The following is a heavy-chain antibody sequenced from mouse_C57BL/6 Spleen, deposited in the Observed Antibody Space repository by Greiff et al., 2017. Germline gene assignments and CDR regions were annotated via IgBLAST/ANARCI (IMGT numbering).Heavy chain of an antibody. Sequence: QVQLQQPGAELVRPGSSVKLSCKASGYTFTSYWMHWVKQRPIQGLEWIGNIDPSDSETYYNQKFKDKATLTVDKSSSTAYMQLSSLTSEDSAVYYCARGRSYYSNYGYAMDYWGQGTSVTVSS. D-gene: IGHD2-5*01. J-gene: IGHJ4*01. V-gene: IGHV1-52*01. CDR2: IDPSDSET. CDR3: ARGRSYYSNYGYAMDY. CDR1: GYTFTSYW.